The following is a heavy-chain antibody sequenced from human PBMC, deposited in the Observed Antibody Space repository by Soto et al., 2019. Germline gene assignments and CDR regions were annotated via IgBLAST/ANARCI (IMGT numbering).Heavy chain of an antibody. D-gene: IGHD3-10*01. J-gene: IGHJ4*02. V-gene: IGHV4-61*01. Sequence: QVQLQESGPGLVKPSETLSLTCTVSGGSVSSGSYYWSWIRQPPGKGLEWIGYIYNSGSTNYSPSLESRVTISIDTSKNQLSLELNSVTVADTAVYFCAREPRGDIPMEDSLWGQGTLVTVSS. CDR2: IYNSGST. CDR1: GGSVSSGSYY. CDR3: AREPRGDIPMEDSL.